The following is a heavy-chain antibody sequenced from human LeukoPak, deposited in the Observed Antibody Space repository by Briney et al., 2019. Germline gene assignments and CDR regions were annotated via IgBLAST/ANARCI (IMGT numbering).Heavy chain of an antibody. CDR2: INPNSGGT. CDR1: GYTFTGYY. Sequence: ASVKVSCKAPGYTFTGYYLHWVRQAPGQGLEWMGWINPNSGGTNYAQKFQGRVTVTRDTSFSTAYMELSRLRSDDTAVYYCARGRGMTTVTRANFDYWGQGTLVTVSS. D-gene: IGHD4-17*01. J-gene: IGHJ4*02. CDR3: ARGRGMTTVTRANFDY. V-gene: IGHV1-2*02.